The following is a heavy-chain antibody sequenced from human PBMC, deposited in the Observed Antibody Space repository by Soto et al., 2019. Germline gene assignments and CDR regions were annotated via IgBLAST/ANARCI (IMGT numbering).Heavy chain of an antibody. V-gene: IGHV4-34*02. J-gene: IGHJ6*02. CDR3: ARVGSSGWGALHSDYGMDV. Sequence: QVQLQQWGAGLVKPSETLSLNCAVYGASFNGYYWSWIRQPPGKGLEWIGEINHGERTKYNPSLKSRVTMSVDTSKNQFSLKLRSVTAADTGVYYCARVGSSGWGALHSDYGMDVWGHGTTVTVSS. D-gene: IGHD6-19*01. CDR1: GASFNGYY. CDR2: INHGERT.